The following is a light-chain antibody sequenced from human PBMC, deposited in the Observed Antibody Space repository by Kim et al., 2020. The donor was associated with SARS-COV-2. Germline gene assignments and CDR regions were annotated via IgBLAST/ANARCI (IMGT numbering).Light chain of an antibody. Sequence: EIVLTQSPGTLSLSPGERATLSCRASQSVSSSYLAWYQQKPGQAPRLLIYDASSRATGIPDRFSGSGSGTDFTLTISRLEPEDSAVYYCQQYDRSPRTFGQGTKVDIK. J-gene: IGKJ1*01. CDR2: DAS. V-gene: IGKV3-20*01. CDR1: QSVSSSY. CDR3: QQYDRSPRT.